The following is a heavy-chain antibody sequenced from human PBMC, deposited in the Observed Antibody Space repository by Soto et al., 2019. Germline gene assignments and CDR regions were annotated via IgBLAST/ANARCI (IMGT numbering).Heavy chain of an antibody. V-gene: IGHV3-21*01. Sequence: PVGSLRLSCAASGFTFSSYSMNWVRQAPGKGLEWVSSISSSSSYIYYADSVKGRFTISRDNAKNSLYLQMNSLRAEDTAVYYCARTYDFWSGLNWFDPWGQGTLVTVSS. CDR1: GFTFSSYS. J-gene: IGHJ5*02. CDR3: ARTYDFWSGLNWFDP. CDR2: ISSSSSYI. D-gene: IGHD3-3*01.